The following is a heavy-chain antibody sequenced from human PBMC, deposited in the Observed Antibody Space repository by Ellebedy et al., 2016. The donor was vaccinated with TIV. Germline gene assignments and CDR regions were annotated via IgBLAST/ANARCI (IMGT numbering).Heavy chain of an antibody. CDR3: ARAIVRGTAWFDP. CDR1: GGSISSSSSY. D-gene: IGHD3-10*01. CDR2: ISYSGST. J-gene: IGHJ5*02. V-gene: IGHV4-39*01. Sequence: MPSETLSLTCTVSGGSISSSSSYWGWIRQPPGKGLEWIGGISYSGSTYYHPSLKSRVTLFADTSKNQSSLRLFSVTATDTAVYYCARAIVRGTAWFDPWGQGTLVTVSS.